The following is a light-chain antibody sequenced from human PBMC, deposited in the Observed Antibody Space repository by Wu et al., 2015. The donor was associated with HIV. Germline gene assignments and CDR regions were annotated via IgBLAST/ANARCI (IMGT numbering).Light chain of an antibody. CDR1: QTVNSQY. CDR2: GSS. V-gene: IGKV3D-20*02. Sequence: EIVLTQSPATLSLSPGERVTLSCRASQTVNSQYLAWYQQKFGQPPRLLIYGSSIRATGIPDRFSGSGSGTDFSLTISRLEPEDFAVYGSSSYTFGQGTKLE. J-gene: IGKJ2*01. CDR3: SSYT.